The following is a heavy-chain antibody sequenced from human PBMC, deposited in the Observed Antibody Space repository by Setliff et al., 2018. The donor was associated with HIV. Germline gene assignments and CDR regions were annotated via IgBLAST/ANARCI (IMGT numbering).Heavy chain of an antibody. CDR1: GGFISSSSYY. Sequence: KPSETLSLTCTVSGGFISSSSYYWGWIRQPPGKGLEWIGSIFNDGRTYYNPSLKSRITIPMDTSTNQFSLKLSSVTAADTAVYFCARHFPSISLFFGDPGPFDRWGQGALVTVS. CDR2: IFNDGRT. D-gene: IGHD3-10*01. CDR3: ARHFPSISLFFGDPGPFDR. V-gene: IGHV4-39*01. J-gene: IGHJ4*02.